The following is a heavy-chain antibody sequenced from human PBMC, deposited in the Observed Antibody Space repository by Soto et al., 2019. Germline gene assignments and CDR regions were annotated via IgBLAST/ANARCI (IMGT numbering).Heavy chain of an antibody. V-gene: IGHV4-31*03. Sequence: SETLSLTCSVSGASISSGGYFWNWIRQHPGKGLEWIGYIYYSGTTYYNPSLKSRVTISVDTSKNQFSLKLSSVTAADTAVYYCAASCVCCGGFNYDGMDIRGQGTTVTVS. CDR2: IYYSGTT. D-gene: IGHD2-15*01. CDR1: GASISSGGYF. J-gene: IGHJ6*02. CDR3: AASCVCCGGFNYDGMDI.